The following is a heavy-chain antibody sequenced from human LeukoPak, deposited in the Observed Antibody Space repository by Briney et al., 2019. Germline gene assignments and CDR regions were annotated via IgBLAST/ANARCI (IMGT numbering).Heavy chain of an antibody. Sequence: GGSLRLSCAASGFTFSGYAMSWVRQAPGKGLEWVSVISGSGSNTYFADSVKGRFTISRDNSKNTLYLQMNSLRAEDTAVYYCAKEGIADLLLPFSSWGQGTLVTVSS. V-gene: IGHV3-23*01. CDR2: ISGSGSNT. CDR3: AKEGIADLLLPFSS. J-gene: IGHJ4*02. CDR1: GFTFSGYA. D-gene: IGHD6-13*01.